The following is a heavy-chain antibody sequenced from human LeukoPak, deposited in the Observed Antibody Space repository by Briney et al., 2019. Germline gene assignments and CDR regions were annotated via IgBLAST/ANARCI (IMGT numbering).Heavy chain of an antibody. Sequence: SETLSLTCAVSGGSISSGGYCWSWLRQPPGRGLEWVGYIYHSGSTYYNPSLKSRVTISVDRSKNQFSLKLSSVTAADTAVYYCARSLGSYENWFDPWGQGTLVTVSS. V-gene: IGHV4-30-2*01. J-gene: IGHJ5*02. CDR2: IYHSGST. CDR1: GGSISSGGYC. D-gene: IGHD2-15*01. CDR3: ARSLGSYENWFDP.